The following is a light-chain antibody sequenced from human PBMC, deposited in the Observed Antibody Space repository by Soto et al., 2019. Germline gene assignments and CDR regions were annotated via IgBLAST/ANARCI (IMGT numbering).Light chain of an antibody. CDR3: QQVNSYPPT. J-gene: IGKJ5*01. V-gene: IGKV1-9*01. Sequence: IQLTQSPSSLSASVGDRVTITCRASQGISSYLAWYQQKPGKAPKLLIYAASTLQSGVPSRFSGSGSRTDFTLTISSLQPEDFATYYCQQVNSYPPTFGQGTRLEIK. CDR1: QGISSY. CDR2: AAS.